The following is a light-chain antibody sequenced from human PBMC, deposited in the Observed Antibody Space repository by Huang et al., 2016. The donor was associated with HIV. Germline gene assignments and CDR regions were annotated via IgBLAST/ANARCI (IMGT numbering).Light chain of an antibody. CDR2: DTS. J-gene: IGKJ5*01. CDR3: QQRSNWPPIT. V-gene: IGKV3-11*01. CDR1: QSVGSH. Sequence: EIVLTQSPATLSLSPGQRATLSCRASQSVGSHLVWYQQKPGQAPRLLIYDTSNRATGVPARFSGSGSETDFTLTINRLEPEDFAVYSCQQRSNWPPITFGQGTRLEMK.